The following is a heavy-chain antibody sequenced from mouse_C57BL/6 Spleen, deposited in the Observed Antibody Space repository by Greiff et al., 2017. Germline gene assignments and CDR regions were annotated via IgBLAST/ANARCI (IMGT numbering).Heavy chain of an antibody. D-gene: IGHD2-5*01. CDR2: INPSSGYT. CDR3: ARGYDSNYDAMDY. J-gene: IGHJ4*01. Sequence: VQLQQSGAELAKPGASVQLSCKASGYTFTSYWMHWVKQRPGQGLEWIGYINPSSGYTKYNQKFKDKATLTADKSSSTAYMQLSSLTYEDSAVYYCARGYDSNYDAMDYWGQGTSVTVSS. CDR1: GYTFTSYW. V-gene: IGHV1-7*01.